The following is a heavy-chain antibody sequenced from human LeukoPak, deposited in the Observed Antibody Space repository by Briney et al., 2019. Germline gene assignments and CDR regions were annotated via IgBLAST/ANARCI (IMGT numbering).Heavy chain of an antibody. Sequence: PGGSLRLSCAGSGFTFNSYGTIWVRQAPGKGLEWVSAISGSGGSTYYADSVKGRFTISRDNSKNTLYLQMNSLRAEDTAVYYCAREDGYFDYWGQGTLVTVSS. D-gene: IGHD5-24*01. V-gene: IGHV3-23*01. J-gene: IGHJ4*02. CDR3: AREDGYFDY. CDR2: ISGSGGST. CDR1: GFTFNSYG.